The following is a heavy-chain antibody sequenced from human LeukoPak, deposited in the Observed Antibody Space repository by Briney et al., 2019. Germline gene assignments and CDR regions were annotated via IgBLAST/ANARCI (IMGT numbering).Heavy chain of an antibody. CDR2: ISSSTHYI. CDR3: TRVGYIDEGIDY. Sequence: GGSLRLSCAASGFTFSYHTMYWVRQAPGKGLEWVSSISSSTHYIYYADSVKGRFTISRDNAKNSLYLQMNSLRAEDTAIYYCTRVGYIDEGIDYWGQGTLVTVSS. V-gene: IGHV3-21*01. CDR1: GFTFSYHT. D-gene: IGHD5-24*01. J-gene: IGHJ4*02.